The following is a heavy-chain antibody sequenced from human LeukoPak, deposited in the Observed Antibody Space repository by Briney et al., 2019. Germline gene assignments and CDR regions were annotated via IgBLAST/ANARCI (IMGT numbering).Heavy chain of an antibody. CDR1: GYTFTSYD. D-gene: IGHD1-26*01. CDR2: MNPNSGNT. CDR3: ARGVGPTNFLDY. Sequence: WASVKVSCKASGYTFTSYDISWVRQATGQGLEWMGWMNPNSGNTGYAQKFQGRVTMTRNTSISTAYMELSSLRSEDTAVYYCARGVGPTNFLDYWGQGTLVTVSS. J-gene: IGHJ4*02. V-gene: IGHV1-8*01.